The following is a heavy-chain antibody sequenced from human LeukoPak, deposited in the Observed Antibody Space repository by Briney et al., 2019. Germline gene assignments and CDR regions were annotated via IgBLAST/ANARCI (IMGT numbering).Heavy chain of an antibody. J-gene: IGHJ4*02. D-gene: IGHD3-16*01. CDR3: ARDPGAYFDY. V-gene: IGHV3-48*03. CDR1: GFTFSNYD. CDR2: ISSGGGTIK. Sequence: GGSLRLSCASSGFTFSNYDMNWVRQAPGKGLEWVSHISSGGGTIKYYADSLKGRFTISRDNAKNSLYLQMNSLRAEDTAVYYCARDPGAYFDYWGQGTLVTVSS.